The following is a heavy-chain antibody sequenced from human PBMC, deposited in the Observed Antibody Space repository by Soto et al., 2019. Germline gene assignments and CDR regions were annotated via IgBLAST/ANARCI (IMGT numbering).Heavy chain of an antibody. V-gene: IGHV3-33*01. J-gene: IGHJ6*03. CDR3: ARDSHGDYGGVYYYYMDV. Sequence: GGSLRLSCAASGFTFSSYGMHWVRQAPGKGLEWVAVIWYDGSNKYYADSVKGRFTISRDNSKNTLYLQMNSLRAEDTAVYYCARDSHGDYGGVYYYYMDVWGKGTTVTAP. CDR2: IWYDGSNK. D-gene: IGHD4-17*01. CDR1: GFTFSSYG.